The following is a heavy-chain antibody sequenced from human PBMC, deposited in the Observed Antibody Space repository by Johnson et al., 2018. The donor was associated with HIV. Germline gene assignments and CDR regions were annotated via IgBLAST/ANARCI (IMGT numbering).Heavy chain of an antibody. J-gene: IGHJ3*02. CDR2: IKQDGSEK. CDR1: GFTFSSHW. Sequence: VQLVESGGGLVQPGGSLRLSCAASGFTFSSHWLSCVRQAPGKGLEWVANIKQDGSEKYYVDPVKGRFTISRDNAKNSVYLQMNSLRAEDTAVYYCARDRGSMPAVAFDIWGQGTMVTVSS. CDR3: ARDRGSMPAVAFDI. V-gene: IGHV3-7*01. D-gene: IGHD2-2*01.